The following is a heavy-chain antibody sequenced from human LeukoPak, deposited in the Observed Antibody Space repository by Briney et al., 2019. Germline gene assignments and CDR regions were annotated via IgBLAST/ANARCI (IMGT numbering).Heavy chain of an antibody. J-gene: IGHJ4*02. V-gene: IGHV4-39*02. D-gene: IGHD3-22*01. CDR1: GGSIGTNTYY. Sequence: SETLSLTCTVSGGSIGTNTYYWGWIRQPPGKGLEWIGSIYYSGRTYYNPSLKSRVTISVDTSKNQFSLNLSSVIATDTAVYYCARDYYDSSGYYYFDYWGQGTLVTVSS. CDR2: IYYSGRT. CDR3: ARDYYDSSGYYYFDY.